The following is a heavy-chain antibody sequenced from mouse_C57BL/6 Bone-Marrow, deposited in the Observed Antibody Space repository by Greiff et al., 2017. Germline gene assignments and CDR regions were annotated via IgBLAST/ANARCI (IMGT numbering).Heavy chain of an antibody. CDR3: AAQARFAY. CDR1: GYTFTSYW. Sequence: QVQLQQPGAELVKPGASVKLSCKASGYTFTSYWMHWVKQRPIQGLEWIGNIDPSDSETHYNQKFKDKATLTVDKASRPAYMQLSSLTSEDAAVYYCAAQARFAYWGQGTLVTVSA. V-gene: IGHV1-52*01. D-gene: IGHD3-2*02. J-gene: IGHJ3*01. CDR2: IDPSDSET.